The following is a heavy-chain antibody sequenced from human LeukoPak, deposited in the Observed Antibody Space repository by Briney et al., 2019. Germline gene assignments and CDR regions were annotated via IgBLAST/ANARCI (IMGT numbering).Heavy chain of an antibody. CDR3: VYINHKLYCGGDCYSGLDAFDI. CDR2: ISYKEDAK. J-gene: IGHJ3*02. D-gene: IGHD2-21*02. Sequence: GTSLRLSCVGSGFMFSSYGMHWVRQTPGKGLEWVAVISYKEDAKIYADSVRGRFTISRDSSKNTLYLQMNSLRAEDTAVYYCVYINHKLYCGGDCYSGLDAFDIWGQGTMVTVSS. V-gene: IGHV3-30*03. CDR1: GFMFSSYG.